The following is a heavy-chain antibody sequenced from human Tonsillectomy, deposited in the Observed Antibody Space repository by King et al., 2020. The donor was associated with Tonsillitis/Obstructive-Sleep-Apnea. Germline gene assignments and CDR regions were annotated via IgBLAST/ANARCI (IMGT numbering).Heavy chain of an antibody. CDR1: GGSISSSY. Sequence: VRLQESGPGLVKPSETLSLTCTVSGGSISSSYWSWLRQPPGKGLEWIGYIYYSGSTNYNPSLKSRVTISVDTSKNQFSLKLSSVTAADTAVYYCARVLAAAGTGPLYYFDYWGQGTLVTVSS. CDR3: ARVLAAAGTGPLYYFDY. D-gene: IGHD6-13*01. CDR2: IYYSGST. J-gene: IGHJ4*02. V-gene: IGHV4-59*01.